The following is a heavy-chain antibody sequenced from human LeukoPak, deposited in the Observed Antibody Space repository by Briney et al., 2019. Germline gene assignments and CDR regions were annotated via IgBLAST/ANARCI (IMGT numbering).Heavy chain of an antibody. CDR1: GGSISSNY. CDR2: IYTSGSI. V-gene: IGHV4-4*07. D-gene: IGHD2-2*01. J-gene: IGHJ4*02. CDR3: ARVSYQEGVDY. Sequence: SETLSLTCTVSGGSISSNYWSWIRQPAGKGLEWIGRIYTSGSINYNPSLKSRLTMSLDTSKNQFSLKLSSVTAADTAVYYCARVSYQEGVDYWGQGTLVTVSS.